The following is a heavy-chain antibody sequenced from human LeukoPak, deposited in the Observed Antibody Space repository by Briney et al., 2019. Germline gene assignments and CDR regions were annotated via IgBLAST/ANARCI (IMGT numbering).Heavy chain of an antibody. J-gene: IGHJ4*02. CDR2: ISGSGGST. D-gene: IGHD6-19*01. V-gene: IGHV3-23*01. CDR3: AKVRGWYGEEVDYFDY. CDR1: GFSFSSYA. Sequence: PGGSLRLSCAASGFSFSSYAMSWVRQAPGMGLEWVSAISGSGGSTYYADSVKGRFTISRDNSKNTLYLQMNSLRAEDTAVYYCAKVRGWYGEEVDYFDYWGQGTLVTVSS.